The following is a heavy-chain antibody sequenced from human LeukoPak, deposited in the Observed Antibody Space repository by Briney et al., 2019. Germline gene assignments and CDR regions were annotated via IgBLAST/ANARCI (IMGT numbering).Heavy chain of an antibody. D-gene: IGHD3-10*01. CDR2: IYYSGST. CDR3: ARHYNTLTYYYGSGSLYYFDY. V-gene: IGHV4-59*08. J-gene: IGHJ4*02. Sequence: SETLSLTCTVSGGSISSYYWSWIRQPPGKGLEWIGYIYYSGSTNYNPSLKSRVTISVDTSKNQFSLKLSSVTAADTAVYYCARHYNTLTYYYGSGSLYYFDYWGQGTLVTVSS. CDR1: GGSISSYY.